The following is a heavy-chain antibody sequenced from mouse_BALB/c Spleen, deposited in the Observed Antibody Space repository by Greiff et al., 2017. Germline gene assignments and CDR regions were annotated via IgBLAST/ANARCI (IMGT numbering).Heavy chain of an antibody. CDR3: AGESHTTVVAEDAMDY. J-gene: IGHJ4*01. Sequence: VNLVESGPGLVAPSQRLSITCTVSGFSLTSYGVHWVRQPPGKGLEWLGVIWAGGSTNYNSALMSRLSISKDNSKSKVFLKMTSLQTDDTAMYYGAGESHTTVVAEDAMDYWGAGTTVTVSS. V-gene: IGHV2-9*02. D-gene: IGHD1-1*01. CDR2: IWAGGST. CDR1: GFSLTSYG.